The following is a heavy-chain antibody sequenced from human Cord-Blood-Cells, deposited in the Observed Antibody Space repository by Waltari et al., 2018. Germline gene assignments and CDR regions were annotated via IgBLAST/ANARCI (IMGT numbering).Heavy chain of an antibody. J-gene: IGHJ3*02. CDR1: GYTFTGYY. Sequence: QVQLVQSGAEVKKPGASVKVSCKASGYTFTGYYMHWVRQAPGQGLEWMGWINPNRGGTNYAQKFQGWVTMTRDTSISTAYMELSRLRSDDTAVYYCARSVRMGALDAFDIWGQGTMVTISS. CDR2: INPNRGGT. D-gene: IGHD1-26*01. V-gene: IGHV1-2*04. CDR3: ARSVRMGALDAFDI.